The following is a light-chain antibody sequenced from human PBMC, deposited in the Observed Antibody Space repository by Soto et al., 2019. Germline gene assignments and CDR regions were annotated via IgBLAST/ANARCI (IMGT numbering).Light chain of an antibody. CDR2: AAS. J-gene: IGKJ3*01. CDR3: HQSRA. V-gene: IGKV1-39*01. Sequence: DIQMTQSPSSLSASVGDRVTITCRASQSISSYLNWYQQKPGKAPKLLIYAASSLQSGVPSRFSGSGSGTDFTLTISSLQPEDFATYYCHQSRAFGPGTKVDIK. CDR1: QSISSY.